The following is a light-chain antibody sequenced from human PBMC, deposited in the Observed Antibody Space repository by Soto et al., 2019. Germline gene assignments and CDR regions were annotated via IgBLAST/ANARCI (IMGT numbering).Light chain of an antibody. V-gene: IGKV3-11*01. CDR3: QQCSDWPPIT. CDR1: QSISND. Sequence: EIVLTQSPVTLSLSPGERATLSCRASQSISNDLGWYQQRPGQPPRLLIYAASNRAPDIPARFSGSGSGIDFTLTISSLEPEDFAVYYCQQCSDWPPITFGQGTRLEIK. CDR2: AAS. J-gene: IGKJ5*01.